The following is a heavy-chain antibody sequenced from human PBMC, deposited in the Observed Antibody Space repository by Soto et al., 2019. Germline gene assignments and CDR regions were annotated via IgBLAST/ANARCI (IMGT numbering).Heavy chain of an antibody. V-gene: IGHV4-59*01. CDR2: IYYSGST. Sequence: ETLSLTCTVSGGSISSYYWSWIRQPPGKGLEWIGYIYYSGSTNYNPSLKSRVTISVDTSKNQFSLKLSSVTAADTAVYYCARSTLIRVFDYWGQGTLVTVSS. CDR3: ARSTLIRVFDY. CDR1: GGSISSYY. J-gene: IGHJ4*02. D-gene: IGHD3-16*01.